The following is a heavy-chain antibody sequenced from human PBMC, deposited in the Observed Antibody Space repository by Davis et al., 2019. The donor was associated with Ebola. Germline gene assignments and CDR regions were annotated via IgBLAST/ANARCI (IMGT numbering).Heavy chain of an antibody. Sequence: MPSETLSLTCTVSGGSMTDYYWSWIRQSPGKGLEWIGYIYYSGSTNYNPSLKSRVTISVDTSKNQFSLKLSSVTAADTAVYYCARVAGTDYYYGMDVWGQGTTVTVSS. CDR3: ARVAGTDYYYGMDV. D-gene: IGHD6-13*01. V-gene: IGHV4-59*12. CDR2: IYYSGST. J-gene: IGHJ6*02. CDR1: GGSMTDYY.